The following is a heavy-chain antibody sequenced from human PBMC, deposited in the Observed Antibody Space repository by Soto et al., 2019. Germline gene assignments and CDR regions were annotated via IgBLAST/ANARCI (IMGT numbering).Heavy chain of an antibody. CDR1: ELTFSSYA. CDR3: AKDTCSGSSCYASDY. J-gene: IGHJ4*02. Sequence: PGGSLRLSSPASELTFSSYAMSWVRQAPGKGLEWVSSISYSGGSTYYTDSVKGRFTISRDNSKNTLYLQVNSLRAEDTAVYYCAKDTCSGSSCYASDYWGQGTLVTVSS. CDR2: ISYSGGST. V-gene: IGHV3-23*01. D-gene: IGHD2-2*01.